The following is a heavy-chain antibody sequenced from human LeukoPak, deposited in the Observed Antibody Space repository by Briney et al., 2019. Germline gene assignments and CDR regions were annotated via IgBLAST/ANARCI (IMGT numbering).Heavy chain of an antibody. Sequence: PSETLSLTCTVSGGSISSSSYYWGWIRQPPGKGLEWIERIYTSGSTNYNPSLKSRVTISVDTSKNQFSLKLSSVTAADTAVYYCARGEYNYGRDWFDPWGQGTLVTVSS. V-gene: IGHV4-61*02. CDR3: ARGEYNYGRDWFDP. D-gene: IGHD5-18*01. CDR2: IYTSGST. J-gene: IGHJ5*02. CDR1: GGSISSSSYY.